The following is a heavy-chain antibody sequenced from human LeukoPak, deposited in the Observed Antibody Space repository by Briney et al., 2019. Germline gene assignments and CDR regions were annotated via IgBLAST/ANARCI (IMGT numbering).Heavy chain of an antibody. Sequence: GGSLRLSCAASGFTFSSYSMNWVRQAPGKGLEWVSSISSSSSCIYYADSVKGRFTISRDNAKNSLYLQMNSLRAEDTAVYYCATDWLPPQPSDYWGQGTLVTVSS. CDR3: ATDWLPPQPSDY. D-gene: IGHD3-9*01. J-gene: IGHJ4*02. CDR1: GFTFSSYS. CDR2: ISSSSSCI. V-gene: IGHV3-21*01.